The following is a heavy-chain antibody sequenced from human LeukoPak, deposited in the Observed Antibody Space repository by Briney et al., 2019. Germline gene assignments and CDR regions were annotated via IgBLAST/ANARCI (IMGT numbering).Heavy chain of an antibody. V-gene: IGHV4-59*01. D-gene: IGHD5-18*01. CDR3: ATSYSYGYGWFDP. CDR2: IYYSGST. J-gene: IGHJ5*02. CDR1: GGSISSYY. Sequence: SETLSLTCTVSGGSISSYYWSWIRQPPGKGLEWIGYIYYSGSTNYNPSLKSRVTISVDTSKNQFSLKLSSVTAADTAVYYCATSYSYGYGWFDPWGQGTLVTVSS.